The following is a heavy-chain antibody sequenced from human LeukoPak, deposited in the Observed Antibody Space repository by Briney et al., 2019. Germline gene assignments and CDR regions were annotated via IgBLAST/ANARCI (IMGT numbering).Heavy chain of an antibody. Sequence: GESLKISCKGSGYSFTSYWIGWVRQMPGKGLEWMGIIYPGDSDTRYSPSFQGQVTISADKSISTAYLQWSSLKASDTAMYCCARSYYYGSGKRYYFDYWGQGTLVTVSS. CDR2: IYPGDSDT. D-gene: IGHD3-10*01. J-gene: IGHJ4*02. CDR3: ARSYYYGSGKRYYFDY. CDR1: GYSFTSYW. V-gene: IGHV5-51*01.